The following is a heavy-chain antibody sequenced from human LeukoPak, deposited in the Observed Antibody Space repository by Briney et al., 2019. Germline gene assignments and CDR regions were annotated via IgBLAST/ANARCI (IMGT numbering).Heavy chain of an antibody. CDR2: SMPIFGTA. Sequence: SVKVSCKASGGTFSSYAISWVRQAPGQGLEWMGRSMPIFGTANYAQKFQGRVTITTDESTSTAYMELSRPESEGTGGFYCARDYGSGYPFDYWGQGTLVTVSS. J-gene: IGHJ4*02. CDR3: ARDYGSGYPFDY. D-gene: IGHD3-22*01. V-gene: IGHV1-69*05. CDR1: GGTFSSYA.